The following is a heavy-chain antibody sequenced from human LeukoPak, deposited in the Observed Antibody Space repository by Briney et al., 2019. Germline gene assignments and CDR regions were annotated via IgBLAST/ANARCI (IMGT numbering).Heavy chain of an antibody. Sequence: GGSLRLSCAASGFTFSSYSMNWVRQAPGKGLEWVSSISSSSSYIYYADSVKGRFTISRDNAKNSLYLQMNSLRAEDTAVYYCAKDHLPQQLGPDYWGQGTLVTVSS. J-gene: IGHJ4*02. CDR2: ISSSSSYI. CDR1: GFTFSSYS. CDR3: AKDHLPQQLGPDY. V-gene: IGHV3-21*01. D-gene: IGHD6-13*01.